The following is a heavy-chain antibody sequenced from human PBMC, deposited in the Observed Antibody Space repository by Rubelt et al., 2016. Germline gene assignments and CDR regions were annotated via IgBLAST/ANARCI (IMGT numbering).Heavy chain of an antibody. V-gene: IGHV4-61*05. J-gene: IGHJ3*02. CDR2: IYSRGST. D-gene: IGHD1-26*01. CDR1: GDSISSSSSY. Sequence: QLQLQESGPGLVKPSETLSLTCTVSGDSISSSSSYWGWIRQPPGKGLEWIGYIYSRGSTHYNHSLRGRVTISVDTSKNQFSLKLNSVTTADTAVYSCARGLWGSASGPFDIWGLGTMVTVSS. CDR3: ARGLWGSASGPFDI.